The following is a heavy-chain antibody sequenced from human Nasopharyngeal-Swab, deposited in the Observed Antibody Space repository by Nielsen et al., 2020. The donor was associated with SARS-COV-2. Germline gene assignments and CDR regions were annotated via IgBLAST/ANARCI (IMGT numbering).Heavy chain of an antibody. CDR1: GFTFSSYA. D-gene: IGHD7-27*01. CDR3: ARDLGSYFDY. J-gene: IGHJ4*02. V-gene: IGHV3-30-3*01. CDR2: ISYDGSNK. Sequence: GGSLRLSCAASGFTFSSYAMHWVRQAPGKGLEWVALISYDGSNKYHADSVKGRFTISRDNSKNTLYLQMNSLRAEDTAVYYCARDLGSYFDYWGQGTLVTVSS.